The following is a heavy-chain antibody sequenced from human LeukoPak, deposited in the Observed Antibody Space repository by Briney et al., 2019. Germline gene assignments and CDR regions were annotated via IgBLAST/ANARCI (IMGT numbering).Heavy chain of an antibody. J-gene: IGHJ4*02. CDR2: IYYSGST. CDR3: ARGATISNYDYVWGSYRYPYFDY. D-gene: IGHD3-16*02. CDR1: GGSISSYY. V-gene: IGHV4-59*01. Sequence: PSETLSLTCTVSGGSISSYYWSWIRQPPGKGLEWIGYIYYSGSTNYDPSLKSRVTISVDTSKNQFSLKLSSVTAADTAVYYCARGATISNYDYVWGSYRYPYFDYWGQGTLVTVSS.